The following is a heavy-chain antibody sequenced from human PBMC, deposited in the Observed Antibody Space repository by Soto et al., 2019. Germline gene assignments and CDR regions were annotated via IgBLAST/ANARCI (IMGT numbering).Heavy chain of an antibody. V-gene: IGHV1-24*01. CDR2: FDPEDGET. J-gene: IGHJ6*03. D-gene: IGHD3-3*01. CDR3: ATVFAQVALMDV. CDR1: GYTLTELS. Sequence: ASVKVSCKVSGYTLTELSMHWVRQAPGKGLEWMGGFDPEDGETIYAQKFQGRVTMTEDTSTDTAYMELSSLRSEDTAVYYYATVFAQVALMDVWGKGTTVTVSS.